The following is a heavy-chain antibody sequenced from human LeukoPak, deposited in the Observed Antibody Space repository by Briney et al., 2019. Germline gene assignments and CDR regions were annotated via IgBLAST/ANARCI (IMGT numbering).Heavy chain of an antibody. J-gene: IGHJ3*02. CDR3: AREGITGTRGFIDAFDI. V-gene: IGHV3-21*01. D-gene: IGHD1-7*01. Sequence: GGSLRLSCAASGFTFSSYSMNWVRQAPGKGLEWVSSISSSSSYIYYADSVKGRFTISRDNAKNSLYLQMNSLRAEDTAVYYCAREGITGTRGFIDAFDIWGQGTMVTVSS. CDR2: ISSSSSYI. CDR1: GFTFSSYS.